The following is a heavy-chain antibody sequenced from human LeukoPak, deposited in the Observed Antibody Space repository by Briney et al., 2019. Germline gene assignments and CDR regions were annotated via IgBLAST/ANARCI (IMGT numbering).Heavy chain of an antibody. D-gene: IGHD3-9*01. CDR1: GFTFSSYA. CDR3: TQNTAYDILTGYYDNWFDP. CDR2: ISGSGGST. V-gene: IGHV3-23*01. J-gene: IGHJ5*02. Sequence: GGSLRLSCAASGFTFSSYAMSWVRQAPGKGLEWFSAISGSGGSTYYADSVKGRFTISRDNSKNTLYLQMNSLRAEDTAVYYFTQNTAYDILTGYYDNWFDPWGQGTLVTVSS.